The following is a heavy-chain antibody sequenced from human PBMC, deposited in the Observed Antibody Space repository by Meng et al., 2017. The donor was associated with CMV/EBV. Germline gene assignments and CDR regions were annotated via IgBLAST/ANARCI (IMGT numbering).Heavy chain of an antibody. CDR2: IYCDEDK. V-gene: IGHV2-5*02. CDR1: ASSLSTSGLG. CDR3: ARIAAAGRFDY. Sequence: LQEFEPTLVNATQTLPLTCTFSASSLSTSGLGVGWIRQPPGKALEWLALIYCDEDKRYSPSLKSRLTITKDTSKNQVVLTMTHMDPVDTATYYCARIAAAGRFDYWGQGTLVTASS. D-gene: IGHD6-13*01. J-gene: IGHJ4*02.